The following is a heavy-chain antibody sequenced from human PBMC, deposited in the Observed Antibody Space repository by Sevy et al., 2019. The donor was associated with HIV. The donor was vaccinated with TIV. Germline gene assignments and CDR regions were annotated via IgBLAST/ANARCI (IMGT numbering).Heavy chain of an antibody. J-gene: IGHJ5*01. V-gene: IGHV3-21*01. CDR1: GFTFSSYS. CDR2: ISSSGSNI. Sequence: GGSLRLSCAASGFTFSSYSMNWVRQAPGKGLEWVSSISSSGSNIYYADSVKGRFTISRVNAKNSLYLQMNSLRAEDTAVYYCSRLLVLSWFDSWGQGTLVTVSS. D-gene: IGHD3-10*01. CDR3: SRLLVLSWFDS.